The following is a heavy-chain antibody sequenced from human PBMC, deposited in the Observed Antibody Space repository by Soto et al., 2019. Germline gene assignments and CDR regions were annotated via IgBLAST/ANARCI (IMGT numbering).Heavy chain of an antibody. CDR1: GGSISSGDYY. CDR3: VRDPSAYYDFWSGYRPPRGMDV. CDR2: IYYSGST. Sequence: PSETLSLTCTVSGGSISSGDYYWSWIRQPPGKGLEWIGYIYYSGSTYYNPSLKSRVTISVDTSKNQFSLKLSSVTAADTAVYYCVRDPSAYYDFWSGYRPPRGMDVWGQGTTVTVS. D-gene: IGHD3-3*01. V-gene: IGHV4-30-4*01. J-gene: IGHJ6*02.